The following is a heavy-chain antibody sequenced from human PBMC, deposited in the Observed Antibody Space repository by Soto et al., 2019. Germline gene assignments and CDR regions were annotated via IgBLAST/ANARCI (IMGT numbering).Heavy chain of an antibody. CDR1: GFTLSNYA. CDR2: IRGSDGGT. CDR3: AKGSGNYGFYFDS. D-gene: IGHD1-26*01. V-gene: IGHV3-23*01. Sequence: GGSLRLSCAASGFTLSNYAMSWVRQAPGKGLEWVSTIRGSDGGTNYADSVKGRFTISRDDSKNTLYIQMNTLRAEDTAVYYCAKGSGNYGFYFDSWGQGT. J-gene: IGHJ4*02.